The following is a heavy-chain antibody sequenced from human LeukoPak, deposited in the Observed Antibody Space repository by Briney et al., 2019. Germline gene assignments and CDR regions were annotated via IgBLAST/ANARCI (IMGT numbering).Heavy chain of an antibody. CDR1: GFTFSSYS. CDR3: ATNYYGSGSYLSPD. D-gene: IGHD3-10*01. CDR2: ISSSSSYI. Sequence: PGGSLRLSCAASGFTFSSYSMNWVRQAPGKGLEWVSSISSSSSYIYYADSVKGRFTISRDNAKSSLYLQMNSLRAEDTAVYYCATNYYGSGSYLSPDWGQGTLVTVSS. V-gene: IGHV3-21*01. J-gene: IGHJ4*02.